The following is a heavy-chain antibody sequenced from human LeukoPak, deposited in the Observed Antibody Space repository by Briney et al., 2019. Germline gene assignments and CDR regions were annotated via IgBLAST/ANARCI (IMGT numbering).Heavy chain of an antibody. CDR1: GFTVSSNY. CDR3: ASPGGYGSGSYSHPFDY. V-gene: IGHV3-66*01. D-gene: IGHD3-10*01. J-gene: IGHJ4*02. CDR2: IYSGGST. Sequence: GGSLRLSCAASGFTVSSNYMSWVRQAPGKGLEWVSVIYSGGSTYYADSVKGRFTISRDNSKNTLYLQMNSLRAEDTAVYYCASPGGYGSGSYSHPFDYWGQGTLVTVSS.